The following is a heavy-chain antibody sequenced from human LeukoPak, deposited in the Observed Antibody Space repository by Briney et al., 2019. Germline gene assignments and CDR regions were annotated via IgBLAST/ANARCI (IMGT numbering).Heavy chain of an antibody. CDR2: IIPIFGTA. Sequence: GASVKVSCKASGGTFSSYAISWVRQAPGQGLEWMGGIIPIFGTANYAQKFQGRVTITTDESTSTAYMELSSLRSEDTAVYYCARAPLSLRLVSLFSIWGQGTMVTVSS. J-gene: IGHJ3*02. CDR1: GGTFSSYA. CDR3: ARAPLSLRLVSLFSI. V-gene: IGHV1-69*05. D-gene: IGHD6-19*01.